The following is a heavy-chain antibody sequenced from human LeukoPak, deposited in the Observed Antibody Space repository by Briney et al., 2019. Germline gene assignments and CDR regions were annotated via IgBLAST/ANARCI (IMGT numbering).Heavy chain of an antibody. CDR3: ARQLGYCSSTSCYADKVDY. CDR1: GGSISSSSYY. J-gene: IGHJ4*02. D-gene: IGHD2-2*01. CDR2: SYYSGST. V-gene: IGHV4-39*01. Sequence: SETLSLTCTVSGGSISSSSYYWGWIRQPPGKGLEWIGSSYYSGSTYYNPSLKSRVTISVDTSKNQFSLKLSSVTAADTAVYYCARQLGYCSSTSCYADKVDYWGQGTLVTVSS.